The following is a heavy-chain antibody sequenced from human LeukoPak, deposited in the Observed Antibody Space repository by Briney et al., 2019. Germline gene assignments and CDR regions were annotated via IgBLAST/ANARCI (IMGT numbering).Heavy chain of an antibody. CDR2: IYSSGST. V-gene: IGHV4-4*07. CDR1: GGSINNYY. D-gene: IGHD3-10*02. CDR3: ARGLLFSGVADY. J-gene: IGHJ4*02. Sequence: PSETLSLTCTVSGGSINNYYWSWIRQPAGKGLEWIGLIYSSGSTSYNPSLKSRVTMSVDTSKKQFSLRLSSVTAADTAVYYCARGLLFSGVADYWGQGTLVTVSS.